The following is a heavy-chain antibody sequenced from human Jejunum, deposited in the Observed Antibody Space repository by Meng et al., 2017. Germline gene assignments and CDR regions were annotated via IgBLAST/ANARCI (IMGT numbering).Heavy chain of an antibody. J-gene: IGHJ4*02. CDR1: GFTFSSNS. CDR3: ARGSGPGSYLIDY. Sequence: GESLKISCAASGFTFSSNSMHWVRPAPGKGLEWVALISYDGSDNMCADSVKGRFTISRDNSENTLYLQMNSLRAEDTAIYYCARGSGPGSYLIDYWGPGTLVTVSS. D-gene: IGHD3-10*01. CDR2: ISYDGSDN. V-gene: IGHV3-30*04.